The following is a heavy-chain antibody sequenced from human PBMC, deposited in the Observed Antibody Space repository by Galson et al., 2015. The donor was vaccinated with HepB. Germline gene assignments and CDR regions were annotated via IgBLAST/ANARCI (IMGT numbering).Heavy chain of an antibody. CDR2: ISSSSSFI. Sequence: SLRLSCAASGFTFSSYNMNWVRQAPGKGLEWVSSISSSSSFIYYGDSVKGRFTISRDNARNSLYLQMNSLRAEDTAVYYCAREISGYGGRYYFDYWGQGTLVTVSS. V-gene: IGHV3-21*01. D-gene: IGHD5-12*01. CDR1: GFTFSSYN. CDR3: AREISGYGGRYYFDY. J-gene: IGHJ4*02.